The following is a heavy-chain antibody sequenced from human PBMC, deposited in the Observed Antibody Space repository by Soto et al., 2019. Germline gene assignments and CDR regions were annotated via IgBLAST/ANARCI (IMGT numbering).Heavy chain of an antibody. Sequence: QVHLVESGGGLVKPGGSLRLSCAASGFTFSDYYMAWIRQAPGTGLEWISYIGNNGATYYADSVRGRFTISRDNARNSLYLQMNSLRAEDTATYYCARDREPSVYHGMSVWGQGTTVTVSS. CDR1: GFTFSDYY. J-gene: IGHJ6*02. D-gene: IGHD1-1*01. CDR3: ARDREPSVYHGMSV. V-gene: IGHV3-11*01. CDR2: IGNNGAT.